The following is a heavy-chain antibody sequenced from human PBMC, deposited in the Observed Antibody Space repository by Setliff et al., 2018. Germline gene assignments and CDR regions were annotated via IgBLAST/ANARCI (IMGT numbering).Heavy chain of an antibody. J-gene: IGHJ4*02. D-gene: IGHD2-2*01. CDR3: ARSETCHSTHCSPYDY. CDR2: IKENGSEK. Sequence: GGSLRLSCETSGFTFSRYWMSWVCQAPGKGLEWVAYIKENGSEKDYASSVKGRFTISRDNAENSLYLQMNSLRAEDTAVYYCARSETCHSTHCSPYDYWGQGTPVTVSS. V-gene: IGHV3-7*01. CDR1: GFTFSRYW.